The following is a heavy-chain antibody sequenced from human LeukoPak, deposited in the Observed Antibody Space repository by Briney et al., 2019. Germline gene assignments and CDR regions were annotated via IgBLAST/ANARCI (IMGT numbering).Heavy chain of an antibody. CDR1: GFIVSRNY. CDR2: IYDGNT. Sequence: GGSLRLSCAASGFIVSRNYMSWVHQAPGKGLEWVSVIYDGNTYYADSVKGRFTISRDNSKNTLYLQMNSLRAEDTAIYYCAGFVRGLPHWGQGALVTVSS. J-gene: IGHJ4*02. V-gene: IGHV3-53*01. CDR3: AGFVRGLPH. D-gene: IGHD3-10*01.